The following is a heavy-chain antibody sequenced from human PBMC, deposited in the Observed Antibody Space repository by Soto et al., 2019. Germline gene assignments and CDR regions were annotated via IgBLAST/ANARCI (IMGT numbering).Heavy chain of an antibody. CDR3: ARDLSLDVVVPAASKSWNAADPTQNDY. J-gene: IGHJ4*02. V-gene: IGHV3-48*02. Sequence: GGSLRLSCAASGFTFSSYSMNWVRQAPGKGLEWVSYISSSSSTIYYADSVKGRFTISRDNAKNSLYLQMNSLRDEDTAVYYCARDLSLDVVVPAASKSWNAADPTQNDYWGQGTLVTVSS. D-gene: IGHD2-2*01. CDR1: GFTFSSYS. CDR2: ISSSSSTI.